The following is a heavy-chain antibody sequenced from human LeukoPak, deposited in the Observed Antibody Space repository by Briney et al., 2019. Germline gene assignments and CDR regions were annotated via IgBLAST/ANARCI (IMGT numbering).Heavy chain of an antibody. CDR3: ARGLTGTNDY. Sequence: SETLSLTCAVYGGSFSGYYWSWIRQPPGKGLEWIGEINHSGSTNYNPSLKSRVTISVDTSKNQFSLKLSSVTAADTAVYYCARGLTGTNDYWGQGTLVTVSS. CDR1: GGSFSGYY. CDR2: INHSGST. V-gene: IGHV4-34*01. J-gene: IGHJ4*02. D-gene: IGHD1-7*01.